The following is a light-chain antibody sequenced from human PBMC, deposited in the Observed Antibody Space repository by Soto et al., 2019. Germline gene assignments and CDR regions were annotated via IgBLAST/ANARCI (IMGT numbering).Light chain of an antibody. CDR1: QGINSW. Sequence: DIQMTQSPSSVSASVGDRVTMTCRASQGINSWLAWYQQKPGKAPKLLIYAASNLQSGVPSRFSGRGSGTDFTLTISSLQPEDFATYYCQQSNSCPWTFGKGTKVEIK. J-gene: IGKJ1*01. CDR2: AAS. CDR3: QQSNSCPWT. V-gene: IGKV1-12*01.